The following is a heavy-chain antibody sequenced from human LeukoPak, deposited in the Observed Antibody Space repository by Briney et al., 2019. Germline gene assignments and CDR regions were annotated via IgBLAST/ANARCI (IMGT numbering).Heavy chain of an antibody. J-gene: IGHJ4*02. Sequence: ASVKVSCKASGYTFTSYGISWVRQAPGQGLEWMGWISAYNGNTNYAQKLQGRVTMTTDTSTSTAYMELRSLRSDDTAVYYCARVWAIAAAANHFDYWGQGTLVTVSS. CDR1: GYTFTSYG. D-gene: IGHD6-13*01. CDR3: ARVWAIAAAANHFDY. V-gene: IGHV1-18*01. CDR2: ISAYNGNT.